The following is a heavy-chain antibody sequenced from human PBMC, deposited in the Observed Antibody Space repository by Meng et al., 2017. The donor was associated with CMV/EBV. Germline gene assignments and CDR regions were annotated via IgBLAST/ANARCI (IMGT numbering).Heavy chain of an antibody. CDR1: GGTFSSYA. J-gene: IGHJ6*02. CDR2: ISAYNGNT. CDR3: ARVVVVPAATTLRYYYYGMDV. Sequence: ASVKVSCKASGGTFSSYAISWVRQAPGQGLEWMGWISAYNGNTNYAQKLQGRVTMTTDTSTSTAYMELRSLRSDDTAVYYCARVVVVPAATTLRYYYYGMDVWGQGTTVTVSS. V-gene: IGHV1-18*01. D-gene: IGHD2-2*01.